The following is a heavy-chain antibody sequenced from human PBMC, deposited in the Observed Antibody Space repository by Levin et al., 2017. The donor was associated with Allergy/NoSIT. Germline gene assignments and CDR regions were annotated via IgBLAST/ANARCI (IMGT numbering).Heavy chain of an antibody. Sequence: GGSLRLSCAASGFTFSSYSMNWVRQAPGKGLEWVSSISSSSSYIYYADSVKGRFTISRDNAKNSLYLQMNSLRAEDTAVYYCARDYKVFGSTGAFDIWGQGTMVTVSS. D-gene: IGHD2-15*01. V-gene: IGHV3-21*01. CDR3: ARDYKVFGSTGAFDI. CDR2: ISSSSSYI. J-gene: IGHJ3*02. CDR1: GFTFSSYS.